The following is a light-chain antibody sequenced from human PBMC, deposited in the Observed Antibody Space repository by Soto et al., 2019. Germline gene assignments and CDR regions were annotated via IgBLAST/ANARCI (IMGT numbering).Light chain of an antibody. CDR3: QQYKTYSTWT. CDR2: GAS. J-gene: IGKJ1*01. Sequence: EIVMTQSPATLSVSPGERATLSCRASQSVSSNLAWYQQKPGQAPRLLIYGASTRATGIPARFSGSGSGTEFTLTISSLQSEDFATYFCQQYKTYSTWTFGQGTKVEIK. V-gene: IGKV3-15*01. CDR1: QSVSSN.